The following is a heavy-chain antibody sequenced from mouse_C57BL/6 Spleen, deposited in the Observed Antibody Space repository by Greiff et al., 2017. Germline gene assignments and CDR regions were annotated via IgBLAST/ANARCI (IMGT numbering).Heavy chain of an antibody. V-gene: IGHV5-17*01. CDR1: GFTFSDYG. D-gene: IGHD1-1*01. Sequence: EVKLVESGGGLVKPGGSLKLSCAASGFTFSDYGMHWVRQAPEKGLEWVAYISSGSSTIYYADTVKGRFTISRDNAKNTLFLQMTSLRSEDTAMYYCAGAYYYGSSLWYFDVWGTGTTVTVSS. CDR3: AGAYYYGSSLWYFDV. J-gene: IGHJ1*03. CDR2: ISSGSSTI.